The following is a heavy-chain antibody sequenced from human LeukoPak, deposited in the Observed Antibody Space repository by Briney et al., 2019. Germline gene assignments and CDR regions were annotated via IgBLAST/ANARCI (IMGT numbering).Heavy chain of an antibody. V-gene: IGHV3-48*03. CDR1: GFTFSSYE. J-gene: IGHJ3*02. CDR2: ISSSGSTI. Sequence: GGSLRLSCAASGFTFSSYEMNWVRQAPGKGLEWVSYISSSGSTIYYADSVKGRFTISRDNAKNSLYLQMNSLRAEDTAVYYCARENVISSEDAFDIWGQGTMVTVSS. CDR3: ARENVISSEDAFDI. D-gene: IGHD6-6*01.